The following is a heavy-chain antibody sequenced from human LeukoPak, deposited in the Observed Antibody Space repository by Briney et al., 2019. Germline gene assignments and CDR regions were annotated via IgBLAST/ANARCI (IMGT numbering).Heavy chain of an antibody. D-gene: IGHD1/OR15-1a*01. V-gene: IGHV3-23*01. CDR1: GFNFGTYA. CDR2: ISASGWTK. J-gene: IGHJ4*02. CDR3: ARDNNGDY. Sequence: GGSLRLSCAASGFNFGTYAMNWVRQAPGKGLEWISYISASGWTKYYADSVEGRFTISRDNSKNTLYLQMNSLRVEDTAVYYCARDNNGDYWGQGTLVTVSS.